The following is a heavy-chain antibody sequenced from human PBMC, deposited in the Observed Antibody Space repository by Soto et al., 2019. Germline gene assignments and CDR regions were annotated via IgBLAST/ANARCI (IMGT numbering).Heavy chain of an antibody. D-gene: IGHD3-16*01. J-gene: IGHJ4*02. CDR3: ARGEYDYSRGRPLTD. CDR1: GYSISSGGYY. CDR2: IYSSGST. Sequence: QVQLQASGPGLVKPSQTLSLTCTVSGYSISSGGYYWSWIRQHPGKGLEWIGYIYSSGSTYDNPSLKSRLSISVDTSKNQFSLKLSSVTAADTAVYFCARGEYDYSRGRPLTDWGQGVLVTVSS. V-gene: IGHV4-31*03.